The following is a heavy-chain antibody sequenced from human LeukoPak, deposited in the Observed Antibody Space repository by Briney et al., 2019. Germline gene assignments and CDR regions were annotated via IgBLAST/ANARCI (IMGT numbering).Heavy chain of an antibody. J-gene: IGHJ3*02. D-gene: IGHD2-2*01. V-gene: IGHV1-18*01. CDR2: ISAYNGNT. CDR3: ARDLSECSSTSCYPPDAFDI. CDR1: GYTFTSYG. Sequence: GASVKVSCKASGYTFTSYGISWVRQAPGQGLEWMGWISAYNGNTNYAQKLQGRVTITADKSTSTAYMELSSLRSEDTAVYYCARDLSECSSTSCYPPDAFDIWGQGTMVTVSS.